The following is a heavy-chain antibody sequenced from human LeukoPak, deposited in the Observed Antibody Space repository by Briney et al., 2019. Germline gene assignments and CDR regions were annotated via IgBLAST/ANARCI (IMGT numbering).Heavy chain of an antibody. CDR1: GFIVSSNY. CDR2: VSSSSSYI. D-gene: IGHD3-22*01. J-gene: IGHJ4*02. Sequence: GGSLRLSCAASGFIVSSNYMSWVRQAPGKGLEWVSSVSSSSSYIYYADSVKGRFTISRDNAKNSLYLQMNSLRAEDTAVYYCARDTNYYDSSGEKNLIDYWGQGTLVTVSS. CDR3: ARDTNYYDSSGEKNLIDY. V-gene: IGHV3-21*01.